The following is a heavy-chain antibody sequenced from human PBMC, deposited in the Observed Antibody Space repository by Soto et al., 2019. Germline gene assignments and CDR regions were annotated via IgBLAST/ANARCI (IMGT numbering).Heavy chain of an antibody. Sequence: QVQLVESGGGVVQPGRSLRLSCAASGFTSSSYGMHWVRQAPGKGLEWVTVISYDGNVAYYADSVKGRFTISRDNSKNTLYLQMNSLRTEDTAMYYCAKEGPITNWYFDYWGQGTLVTVSS. CDR1: GFTSSSYG. D-gene: IGHD1-1*01. CDR3: AKEGPITNWYFDY. V-gene: IGHV3-30*18. J-gene: IGHJ4*02. CDR2: ISYDGNVA.